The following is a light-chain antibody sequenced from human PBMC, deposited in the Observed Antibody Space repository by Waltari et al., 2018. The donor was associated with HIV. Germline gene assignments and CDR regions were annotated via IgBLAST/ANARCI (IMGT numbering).Light chain of an antibody. Sequence: QSVLTQPPSVSGAPGQRVTISCTGSSSNIGAGYDVHWYQQLPGTAPKLLIYGTGNRPSGVPDRFSGSKAGTSASLAITGLQAEDEADYYCQSYDSSLSGVFGGGTKLTVL. V-gene: IGLV1-40*01. CDR2: GTG. CDR3: QSYDSSLSGV. CDR1: SSNIGAGYD. J-gene: IGLJ3*02.